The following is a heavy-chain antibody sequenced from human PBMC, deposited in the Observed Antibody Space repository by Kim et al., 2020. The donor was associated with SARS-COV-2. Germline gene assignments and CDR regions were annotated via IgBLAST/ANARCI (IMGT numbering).Heavy chain of an antibody. V-gene: IGHV3-30-3*01. CDR1: GFTFSSCA. CDR2: ISYDGSNK. Sequence: GGSLRLSCAASGFTFSSCAMHWVRQAPGKGLEWVAVISYDGSNKYYADSVKGRFTISRDNSKNTLYLQMNSLRAEDTALYYCARDPRSRLRGLISSYYGMDVWGQGTTVTVSS. CDR3: ARDPRSRLRGLISSYYGMDV. D-gene: IGHD3-10*01. J-gene: IGHJ6*02.